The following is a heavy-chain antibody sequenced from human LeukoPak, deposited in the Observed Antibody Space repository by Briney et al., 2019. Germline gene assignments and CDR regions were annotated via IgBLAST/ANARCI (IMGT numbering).Heavy chain of an antibody. CDR3: TRHNYDRSGYGAFDI. J-gene: IGHJ3*02. Sequence: GGSLRLSCAASGFTFSGSDIHWVRQASGKGLEWVGHIRNKTNNYATADAASVKGRFTFSRDDSKNTAYIQMNSLKTEDTAVYYCTRHNYDRSGYGAFDIWGQGTMVTVSS. D-gene: IGHD3-22*01. CDR2: IRNKTNNYAT. V-gene: IGHV3-73*01. CDR1: GFTFSGSD.